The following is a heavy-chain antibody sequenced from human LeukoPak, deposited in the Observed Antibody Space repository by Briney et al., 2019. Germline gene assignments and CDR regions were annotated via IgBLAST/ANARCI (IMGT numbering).Heavy chain of an antibody. CDR1: GGSISSGGYY. CDR3: AIDSGYSYGYKVDY. V-gene: IGHV4-31*03. Sequence: SETLSLTCTVSGGSISSGGYYWSWIRQHPGKGLEWIGYIYYSGSTYYNPSLKSRVTISVDTSKNQFSLKLSSVTAADTAVYYCAIDSGYSYGYKVDYWGQGTLVTVSS. J-gene: IGHJ4*02. CDR2: IYYSGST. D-gene: IGHD5-18*01.